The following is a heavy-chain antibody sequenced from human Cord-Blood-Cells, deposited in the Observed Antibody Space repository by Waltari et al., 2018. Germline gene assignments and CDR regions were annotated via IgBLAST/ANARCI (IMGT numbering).Heavy chain of an antibody. CDR2: IYYSGST. J-gene: IGHJ6*03. V-gene: IGHV4-59*01. Sequence: QVQLQESGPGLVKPSETLSLTCTVSGGSISSYYWSWIRQPPGKGLEGIGYIYYSGSTNYNPSLKSRVTISVDTSKNQFSLKLSSVTAADTAVYYCARDLYGYDFWSGYYDYYYYMDVWGKGTTVTVSS. D-gene: IGHD3-3*01. CDR3: ARDLYGYDFWSGYYDYYYYMDV. CDR1: GGSISSYY.